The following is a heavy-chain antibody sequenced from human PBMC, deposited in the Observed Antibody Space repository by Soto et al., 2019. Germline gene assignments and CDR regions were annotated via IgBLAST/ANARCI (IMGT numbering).Heavy chain of an antibody. CDR3: AGPRRSYSSSWYDFDY. CDR1: GESVSRSKYY. CDR2: YYSGSN. Sequence: RSWTQALMSTVSGESVSRSKYYSGWSSGPPGKGLEWIGGYYSGSNYYNPSLKSRVTISVDTSKNPFSLKMRSVTPADPAVYYCAGPRRSYSSSWYDFDYWGQGTLVPVS. V-gene: IGHV4-39*01. J-gene: IGHJ4*02. D-gene: IGHD6-13*01.